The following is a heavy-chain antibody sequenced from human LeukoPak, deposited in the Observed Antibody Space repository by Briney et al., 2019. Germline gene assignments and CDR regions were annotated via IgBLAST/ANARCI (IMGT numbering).Heavy chain of an antibody. CDR2: TYYRSKWYN. V-gene: IGHV6-1*01. CDR1: GDSVSRKSAP. Sequence: SQTLSLTCGISGDSVSRKSAPGNWIRQSPSRGLEWLGRTYYRSKWYNDYAVSVKSRITINPDTSKNQFSLQLNSVTPEDTAVYECAREYYSASDYWGQGTLVTVSS. D-gene: IGHD3-10*01. CDR3: AREYYSASDY. J-gene: IGHJ4*02.